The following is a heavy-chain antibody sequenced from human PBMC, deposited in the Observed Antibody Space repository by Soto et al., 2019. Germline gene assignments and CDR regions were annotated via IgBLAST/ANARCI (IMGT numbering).Heavy chain of an antibody. V-gene: IGHV3-30*18. J-gene: IGHJ5*02. D-gene: IGHD2-15*01. Sequence: XGSLALTCSASGFTFSSYCMDWVRQAPGKGLEWVAVISYDGSNKYYADSVKGRFTISRDNSKNTLYLQMNSLRAEDTAVYYCAKGEDCSGGSCYSNWFEPWGQGTLVTVSS. CDR3: AKGEDCSGGSCYSNWFEP. CDR2: ISYDGSNK. CDR1: GFTFSSYC.